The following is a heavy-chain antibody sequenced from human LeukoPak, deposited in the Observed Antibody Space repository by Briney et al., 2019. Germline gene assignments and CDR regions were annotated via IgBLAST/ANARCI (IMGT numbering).Heavy chain of an antibody. CDR2: IYFSGST. Sequence: SETLSLTCTVSGVSISSTTYYWAWIRQPPGKGLEWIGGIYFSGSTSYNPSLEGRLNISVDTSKDQFSLKLTSVTAADTAVYFCASLDYVWGSHRFKVLEAIDFRGQGTLITVSS. D-gene: IGHD3-16*02. J-gene: IGHJ4*02. V-gene: IGHV4-39*01. CDR1: GVSISSTTYY. CDR3: ASLDYVWGSHRFKVLEAIDF.